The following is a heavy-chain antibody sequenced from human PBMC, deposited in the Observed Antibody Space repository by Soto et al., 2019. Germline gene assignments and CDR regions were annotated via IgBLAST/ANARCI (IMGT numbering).Heavy chain of an antibody. D-gene: IGHD4-17*01. CDR1: GGSFSGYY. V-gene: IGHV4-34*01. CDR2: INHSGST. CDR3: ASGLHYGGNFDY. J-gene: IGHJ4*02. Sequence: SETLSLTCAVYGGSFSGYYWSWIRQPPGKGLEWIGEINHSGSTNYNPSLTSRVTISVDTSKNQFSLKLSSVTAADTAVYYCASGLHYGGNFDYWGQGTLVTVSS.